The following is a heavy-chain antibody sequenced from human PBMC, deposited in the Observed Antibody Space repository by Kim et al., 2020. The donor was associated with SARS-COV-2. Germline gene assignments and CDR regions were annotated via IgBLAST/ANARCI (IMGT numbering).Heavy chain of an antibody. CDR3: AREGLIAAALDY. J-gene: IGHJ4*02. V-gene: IGHV1-18*01. D-gene: IGHD6-13*01. Sequence: NYAQKLQGRVTMTTDTSTSTAYMELRSLRSDDTAVYYCAREGLIAAALDYWGQGTLVTVSS.